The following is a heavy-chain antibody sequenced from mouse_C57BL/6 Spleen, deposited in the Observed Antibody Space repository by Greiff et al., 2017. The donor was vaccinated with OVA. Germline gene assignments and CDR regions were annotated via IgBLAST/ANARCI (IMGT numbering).Heavy chain of an antibody. J-gene: IGHJ3*01. Sequence: EVKLEESGPELVKPGASVKIPCKASGYTFTDYNMDWVKQSHGKSLEWIGDINPNNGGTIYNQKFKGKATLTVDKSSSTAYMELRSLTSEDTAVYYCARDDYDRGLFAYWGQGTLVTVSA. CDR1: GYTFTDYN. D-gene: IGHD2-4*01. CDR3: ARDDYDRGLFAY. CDR2: INPNNGGT. V-gene: IGHV1-18*01.